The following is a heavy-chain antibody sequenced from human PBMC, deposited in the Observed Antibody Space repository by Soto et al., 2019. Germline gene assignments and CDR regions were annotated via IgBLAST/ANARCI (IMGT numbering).Heavy chain of an antibody. CDR1: GYTFTSNS. Sequence: QVHLVQSGGELRKPGASVKVSCKASGYTFTSNSISWVRQAPGEGLEWMGWISTYNGDTKCAQKFQGRVTLTTDTSMSTAYMELTSLKSGDTAVYYCARGGGYAGDYGGQGTLVTVSS. V-gene: IGHV1-18*04. J-gene: IGHJ4*02. D-gene: IGHD5-12*01. CDR2: ISTYNGDT. CDR3: ARGGGYAGDY.